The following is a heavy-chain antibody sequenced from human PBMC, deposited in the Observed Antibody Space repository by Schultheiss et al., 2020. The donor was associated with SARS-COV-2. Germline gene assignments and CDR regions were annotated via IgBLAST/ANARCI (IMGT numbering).Heavy chain of an antibody. CDR2: INPNSGGT. CDR1: GYTFTGYY. J-gene: IGHJ4*02. V-gene: IGHV1-2*02. CDR3: ARVSEGWELLPPFDY. Sequence: ASVKVSCKASGYTFTGYYMHWVRQAPGQGLEWMGWINPNSGGTNYAQKFQGRVTMTRDTSISTAYMELSRLRSDDTAVYYCARVSEGWELLPPFDYWGQGTLVTVSS. D-gene: IGHD1-26*01.